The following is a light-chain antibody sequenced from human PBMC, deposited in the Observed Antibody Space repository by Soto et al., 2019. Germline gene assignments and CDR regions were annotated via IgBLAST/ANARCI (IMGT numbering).Light chain of an antibody. CDR2: EGS. V-gene: IGLV2-23*01. Sequence: SVLTQPASVSGSPGQSITISCTGTSSDVGSYNLVSWYQQHPGKAPKLMIYEGSKRPSGVSNRFSGSKSGNTASLTISGLQAEDEADYYCCSYAGIVVFGGGTQLTVL. J-gene: IGLJ2*01. CDR1: SSDVGSYNL. CDR3: CSYAGIVV.